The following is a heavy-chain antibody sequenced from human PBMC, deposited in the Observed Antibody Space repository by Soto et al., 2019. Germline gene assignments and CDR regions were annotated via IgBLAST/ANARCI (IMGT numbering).Heavy chain of an antibody. D-gene: IGHD5-12*01. CDR1: EFTFSSYW. V-gene: IGHV3-74*01. Sequence: PGGSLRLSCAASEFTFSSYWMHWVRHAPGKGLVWVSRINSDESSTSYADSVKGRFTISRDNAKNTLYLQMNSLRAEDTAVYYCARYGHGGYENTFDYWGQGTLVTVSS. CDR3: ARYGHGGYENTFDY. CDR2: INSDESST. J-gene: IGHJ4*02.